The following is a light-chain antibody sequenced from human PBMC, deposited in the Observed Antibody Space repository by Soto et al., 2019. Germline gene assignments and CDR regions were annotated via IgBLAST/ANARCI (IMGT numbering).Light chain of an antibody. CDR1: QSDLYNSNNKNY. V-gene: IGKV4-1*01. CDR2: WAS. J-gene: IGKJ1*01. CDR3: QQYYSTPPWT. Sequence: DILMTQSPDSLAVSLGERATINCKSSQSDLYNSNNKNYLAWYQQKPGQPPKLLIYWASTRESGVPYRFNGSGSGTDFNLTISSRQAEDVAVYYCQQYYSTPPWTFGQGTRVEIK.